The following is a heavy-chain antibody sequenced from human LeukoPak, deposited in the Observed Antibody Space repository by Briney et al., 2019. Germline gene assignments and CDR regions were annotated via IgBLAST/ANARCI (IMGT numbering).Heavy chain of an antibody. V-gene: IGHV4-30-2*01. D-gene: IGHD2-21*02. CDR2: IYHSGST. Sequence: SETLSLTCAVSGGSISIGGYSWSWIRQPPGKGLEWIGYIYHSGSTYYNPSLKSRVTISVDRSKNQFSLKLSSVTAADTAVYYCASSDIVVVTAILGYWGQGTLVTVSS. CDR3: ASSDIVVVTAILGY. J-gene: IGHJ4*02. CDR1: GGSISIGGYS.